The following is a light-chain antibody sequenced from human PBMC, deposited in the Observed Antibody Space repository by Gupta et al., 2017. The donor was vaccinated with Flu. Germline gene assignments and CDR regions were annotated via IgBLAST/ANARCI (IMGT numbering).Light chain of an antibody. CDR1: QGISSY. CDR2: AAS. J-gene: IGKJ2*01. CDR3: QRLNSYPHP. Sequence: DIQLTQSPSFLSASVGDRVTLTCRASQGISSYLAWYQQKPGKAPNLLIYAASTLQSDIPSRFSGSGSGTEFTLTISNLQAEDVATYYCQRLNSYPHPFGQGTKLEVK. V-gene: IGKV1-9*01.